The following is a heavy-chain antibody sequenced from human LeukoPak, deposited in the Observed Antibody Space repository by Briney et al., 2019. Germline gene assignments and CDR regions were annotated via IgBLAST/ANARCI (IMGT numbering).Heavy chain of an antibody. V-gene: IGHV3-15*01. CDR2: IKSKTDGGTT. J-gene: IGHJ4*02. Sequence: GGSLRLSCAASGFTFRNAWMSWVRQAPGKGLVWVGRIKSKTDGGTTDYAAPVKGRFTISRDDSKNTLYLQMNSLKTEDTAVYYCTTAGYSSGHPAAESDYWGQGTLVTVSS. D-gene: IGHD6-19*01. CDR1: GFTFRNAW. CDR3: TTAGYSSGHPAAESDY.